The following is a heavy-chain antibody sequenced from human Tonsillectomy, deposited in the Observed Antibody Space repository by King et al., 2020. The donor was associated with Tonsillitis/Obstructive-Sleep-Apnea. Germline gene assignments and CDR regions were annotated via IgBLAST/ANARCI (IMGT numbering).Heavy chain of an antibody. D-gene: IGHD3-9*01. J-gene: IGHJ4*02. CDR1: GFTFSSYN. CDR2: ISSSSGYI. CDR3: ARGHYDILTGYYLIDY. V-gene: IGHV3-21*01. Sequence: VQLVESGGGLVKPGESLRLSCAASGFTFSSYNMNWVRQPPGRGREWVSSISSSSGYIYYADSVKGRFTISRDNAKNSLYLQMNSLRAEDTAVYYCARGHYDILTGYYLIDYWGQGTLVTVSS.